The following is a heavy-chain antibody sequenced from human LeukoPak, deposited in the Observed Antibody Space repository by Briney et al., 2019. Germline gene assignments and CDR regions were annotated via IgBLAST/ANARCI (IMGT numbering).Heavy chain of an antibody. V-gene: IGHV4-59*01. J-gene: IGHJ4*02. CDR1: GGSISSYY. D-gene: IGHD3-22*01. Sequence: PSETLSLTCTVSGGSISSYYWSWIRQPPGKGLEWIGYIYYSGSTNYNPPLKSRVTISVDTSKNQFSLKLSSVTAADTAVYYCARDPTTSPFYDSSGYYDYWGQGTLVTVSS. CDR3: ARDPTTSPFYDSSGYYDY. CDR2: IYYSGST.